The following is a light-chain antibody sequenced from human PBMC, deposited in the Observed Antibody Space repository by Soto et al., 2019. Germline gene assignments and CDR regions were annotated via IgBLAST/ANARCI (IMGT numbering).Light chain of an antibody. CDR2: GNS. Sequence: QSVLTQPPSVSGAPGQRVTISCTGSSSNIGAGYDVHWYQQLPGTAPKLXIYGNSNRPSGVPDRFSGSKSGTSXXXXXTGLQAEDEADYYCQSYDSSLSGYVVFGGGTKLTVL. CDR3: QSYDSSLSGYVV. J-gene: IGLJ2*01. CDR1: SSNIGAGYD. V-gene: IGLV1-40*01.